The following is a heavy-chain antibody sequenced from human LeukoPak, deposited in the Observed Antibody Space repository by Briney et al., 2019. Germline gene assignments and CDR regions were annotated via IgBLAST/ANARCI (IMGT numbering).Heavy chain of an antibody. CDR3: ASEYSSSWFFDY. J-gene: IGHJ4*02. Sequence: PGRSLRLSCAASGFTFTSYGIHWVRQAPGKGLEWVAVIWYDGSNKYYADSVKGRFTISRDNSKNTLYLQMNSLRAEDTAVYYCASEYSSSWFFDYSGQGTLVTVSS. D-gene: IGHD6-13*01. V-gene: IGHV3-33*01. CDR1: GFTFTSYG. CDR2: IWYDGSNK.